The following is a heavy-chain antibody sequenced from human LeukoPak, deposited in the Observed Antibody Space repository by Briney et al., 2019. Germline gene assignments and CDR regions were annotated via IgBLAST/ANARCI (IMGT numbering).Heavy chain of an antibody. CDR3: ARAGRSGYSYGGFDP. CDR2: IIPNTGTA. V-gene: IGHV1-69*06. CDR1: GGTFSSYA. J-gene: IGHJ5*02. D-gene: IGHD5-18*01. Sequence: SVKVSCKASGGTFSSYAISWVRQAPGQGLEWMGGIIPNTGTANYAQKFQGRVAFTADKSTSTAYMELSSLRSEDTAVYYCARAGRSGYSYGGFDPWGQGTLVTVSS.